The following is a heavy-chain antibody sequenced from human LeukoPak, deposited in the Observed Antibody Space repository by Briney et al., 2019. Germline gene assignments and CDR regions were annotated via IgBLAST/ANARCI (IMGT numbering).Heavy chain of an antibody. J-gene: IGHJ6*02. V-gene: IGHV4-31*03. D-gene: IGHD1-7*01. CDR3: ARDNWNYHGYYYGMDV. CDR1: GGPISTDGYY. Sequence: SQTLSLTCTVSGGPISTDGYYWSWIRQHPGTGLTWIGYIYYSGTTYYNPSLKSRVTISVDTSKNQFSLKLSSVTAADTAVYYCARDNWNYHGYYYGMDVWGQGTTVTVSS. CDR2: IYYSGTT.